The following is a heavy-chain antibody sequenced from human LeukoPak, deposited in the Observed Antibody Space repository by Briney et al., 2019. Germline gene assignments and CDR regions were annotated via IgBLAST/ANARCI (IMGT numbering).Heavy chain of an antibody. Sequence: PGGSLRLSCAASGFTFSSYGMHWVRQAPGKGLEWVAVIWYDGSNKYYADSVKGRFTISRDNSKNTLYLQMNSLRAEDTAVYYCARDQDAYYYYYGMDVWGQGTTVTVSS. CDR2: IWYDGSNK. CDR3: ARDQDAYYYYYGMDV. CDR1: GFTFSSYG. V-gene: IGHV3-33*01. J-gene: IGHJ6*02.